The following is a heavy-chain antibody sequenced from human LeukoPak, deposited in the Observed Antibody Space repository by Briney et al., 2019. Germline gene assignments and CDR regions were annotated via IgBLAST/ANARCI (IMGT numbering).Heavy chain of an antibody. D-gene: IGHD6-13*01. V-gene: IGHV1-2*02. J-gene: IGHJ5*02. Sequence: VASVKVSCKASGYTFTGYYMHWVRQAPGQGLEWMGWINPNSGGTNYAQKFQGRVTMTRDTSISTAYMELSRLRSEDTAMYYCAREGTFSSPRNWFDPWGQGTLVTVSS. CDR1: GYTFTGYY. CDR3: AREGTFSSPRNWFDP. CDR2: INPNSGGT.